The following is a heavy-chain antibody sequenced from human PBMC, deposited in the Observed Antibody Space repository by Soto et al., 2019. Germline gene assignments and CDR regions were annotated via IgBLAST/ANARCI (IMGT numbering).Heavy chain of an antibody. J-gene: IGHJ4*02. V-gene: IGHV1-18*01. Sequence: QVQLVQSGAEVKKPGASVKVSCKASGYTVTSYGISWVRQAPGQGLEWMGWISAYNGNTNYAQKLQGRVTMTTDTSTSTAYMELRSLRSDDTAVYYCAVERGYCSGGSCHSYFDYWGQGTLVTVSS. CDR2: ISAYNGNT. CDR1: GYTVTSYG. CDR3: AVERGYCSGGSCHSYFDY. D-gene: IGHD2-15*01.